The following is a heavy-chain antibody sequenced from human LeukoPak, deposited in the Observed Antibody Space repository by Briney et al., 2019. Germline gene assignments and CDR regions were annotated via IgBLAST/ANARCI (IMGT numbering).Heavy chain of an antibody. CDR2: IYDGGGT. V-gene: IGHV4-4*07. J-gene: IGHJ5*02. CDR3: ARDSGTSGEVKFDP. D-gene: IGHD3-10*01. CDR1: GGSVNSYY. Sequence: PSETLSLTCTVSGGSVNSYYLSWIRQPAGKTLEWIGRIYDGGGTNYNPSLKSRVTMSVDTSKNQISLKLKSVTAADTAVYYCARDSGTSGEVKFDPWGQGALVTVSS.